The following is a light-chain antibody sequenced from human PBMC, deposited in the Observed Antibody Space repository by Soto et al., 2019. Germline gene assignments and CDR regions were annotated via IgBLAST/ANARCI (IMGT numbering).Light chain of an antibody. CDR3: SSYAGSVNVI. J-gene: IGLJ2*01. Sequence: QSALTQPRSVSGSPGQSVTISCTGTSRDVGGYDYVSWYQQHPGKAPKLMISEVSKRPSGVPDRFSGSKSGNTASLTVSGLQAEDEADYYCSSYAGSVNVIFGGGTKHTVL. V-gene: IGLV2-8*01. CDR1: SRDVGGYDY. CDR2: EVS.